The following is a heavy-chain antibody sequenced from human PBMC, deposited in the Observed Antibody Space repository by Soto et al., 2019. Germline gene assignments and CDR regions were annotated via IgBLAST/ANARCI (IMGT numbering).Heavy chain of an antibody. CDR1: GGSISSGGYS. CDR2: IYYSGST. D-gene: IGHD3-16*01. J-gene: IGHJ6*02. Sequence: PSETLSLTCAVSGGSISSGGYSWSWIRQPPGKGLEWIGYIYYSGSTNYNPSLKSRVTISVDTSKNQFSLKLSSVTAADTAVYYCARPLGLRGGMDVWGQGTTVTVSS. V-gene: IGHV4-61*08. CDR3: ARPLGLRGGMDV.